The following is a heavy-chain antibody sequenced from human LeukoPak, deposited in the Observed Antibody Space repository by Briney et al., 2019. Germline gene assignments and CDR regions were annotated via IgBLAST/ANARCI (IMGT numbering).Heavy chain of an antibody. J-gene: IGHJ5*02. CDR3: ARDNSVGDIAWWFDP. Sequence: GASVKVSCKASGYRFTSHYMHWVRQAPGQGLEWMGLINPSGSSTLYAQKFQGRVTMTRDMSTTTDYMELSSLRSEDTAVYYCARDNSVGDIAWWFDPWGQGTLVTVSS. CDR1: GYRFTSHY. V-gene: IGHV1-46*01. CDR2: INPSGSST. D-gene: IGHD3-16*02.